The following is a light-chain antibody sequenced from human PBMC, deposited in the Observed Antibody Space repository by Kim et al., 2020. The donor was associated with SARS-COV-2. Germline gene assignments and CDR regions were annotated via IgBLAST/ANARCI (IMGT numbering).Light chain of an antibody. J-gene: IGKJ4*01. CDR3: QQTYSTLLLT. V-gene: IGKV1-39*01. CDR2: AAS. CDR1: QSISSY. Sequence: DIQMTQSPSSLSASVGDRVTITCRASQSISSYLNWYQQKPGKAPKLLIYAASSLQSGVPSRFSGSGSGTDFTLIISSLQPEDFATYFCQQTYSTLLLTFGGGTKVDIK.